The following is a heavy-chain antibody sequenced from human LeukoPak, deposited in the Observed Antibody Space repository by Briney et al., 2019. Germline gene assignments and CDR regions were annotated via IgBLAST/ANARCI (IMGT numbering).Heavy chain of an antibody. V-gene: IGHV1-18*01. J-gene: IGHJ4*02. CDR3: ARDLVGPVIAVAGGSFPGY. D-gene: IGHD6-19*01. CDR1: GYTFTSYG. CDR2: ISAYNGNT. Sequence: GASVKVSCKASGYTFTSYGISWVRQAPGQGLEWMGWISAYNGNTNYAQKLQGRVTMTTDTSTSTAYMELRSLRSDDTAVYYCARDLVGPVIAVAGGSFPGYWGQGALVTVSS.